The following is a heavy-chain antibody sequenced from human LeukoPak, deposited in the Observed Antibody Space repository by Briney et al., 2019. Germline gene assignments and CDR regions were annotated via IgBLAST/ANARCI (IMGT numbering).Heavy chain of an antibody. V-gene: IGHV3-21*01. CDR1: GFTFSNYS. Sequence: TGGSLRLSCAASGFTFSNYSMNWVRQAPGKGLEWVSSIGSSGSYIYYADSLTGRFTISRDNAKNSLYLQMNSLRAEDTAMYYCARRATTERGHSYGLDFWGQGTLVTVSS. CDR3: ARRATTERGHSYGLDF. D-gene: IGHD5-18*01. J-gene: IGHJ4*02. CDR2: IGSSGSYI.